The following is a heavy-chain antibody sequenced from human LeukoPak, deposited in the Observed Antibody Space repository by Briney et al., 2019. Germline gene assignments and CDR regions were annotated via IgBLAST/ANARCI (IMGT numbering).Heavy chain of an antibody. CDR2: IKEDGSER. CDR3: ARDYYDSSAYYYPFDY. V-gene: IGHV3-7*03. Sequence: GGSLRLSCEGSAFIFSGHWMNWVRRTPGKGLEWVASIKEDGSERQYVDSVKGRFTISRDNAKSSVYLQMNSLRAEDTAVYYCARDYYDSSAYYYPFDYWGQGTLVTVSS. J-gene: IGHJ4*02. CDR1: AFIFSGHW. D-gene: IGHD3-22*01.